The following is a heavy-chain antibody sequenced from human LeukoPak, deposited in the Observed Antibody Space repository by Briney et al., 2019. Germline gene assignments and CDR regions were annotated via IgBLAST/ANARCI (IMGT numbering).Heavy chain of an antibody. CDR1: GYTFTGYY. V-gene: IGHV1-2*02. Sequence: ASVKVSCKASGYTFTGYYMHWVRQAPGQGLEWMGWINPNSGGTNYAQKFQGRVTMTRDTSISTAYMELSRLRSDDTAVYYGARDAYSSFFHFDYWGQGTLVTVSS. CDR3: ARDAYSSFFHFDY. CDR2: INPNSGGT. J-gene: IGHJ4*02. D-gene: IGHD6-6*01.